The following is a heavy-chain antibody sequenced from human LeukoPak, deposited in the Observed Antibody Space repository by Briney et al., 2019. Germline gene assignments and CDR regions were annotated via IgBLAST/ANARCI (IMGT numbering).Heavy chain of an antibody. Sequence: ASVKVSCKASGYTFTSYYMHWVRQAPGQGLEWMGIINPSGGSTSYAQKFQGRVTMTRDMSTSTVYMELSSLRSEDTAVYYCARDKAVAGTFSPIDYWGQGTLVTVSS. CDR2: INPSGGST. D-gene: IGHD6-19*01. V-gene: IGHV1-46*01. J-gene: IGHJ4*02. CDR3: ARDKAVAGTFSPIDY. CDR1: GYTFTSYY.